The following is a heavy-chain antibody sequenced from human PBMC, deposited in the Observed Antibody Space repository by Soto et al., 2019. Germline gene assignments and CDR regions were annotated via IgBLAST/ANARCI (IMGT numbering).Heavy chain of an antibody. J-gene: IGHJ4*02. Sequence: EVQLLESGGGLVQPGGSLRLSCAASGFTFSTYTMAWVRQAPGRGPEWVSGVGQDGAPYYADSVKGRFTISRDNSRSSLDLEMIALRGEDTAVYYCASDMRPDGVWDLGHWGQGTLVTGSS. D-gene: IGHD3-9*01. CDR1: GFTFSTYT. CDR3: ASDMRPDGVWDLGH. V-gene: IGHV3-23*01. CDR2: VGQDGAP.